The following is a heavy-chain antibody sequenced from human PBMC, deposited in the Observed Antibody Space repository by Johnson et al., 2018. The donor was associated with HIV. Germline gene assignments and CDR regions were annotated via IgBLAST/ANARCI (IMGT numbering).Heavy chain of an antibody. J-gene: IGHJ3*02. CDR3: ATELLRTEHDVFDI. V-gene: IGHV3-30-3*01. Sequence: QVQLVESGGGVVQPGRSLRLSCAASGFTFSTYAMHWVRQAPGKGLEWVAIISYDGTNEYYADSVKGRFTISRDNSKNTLYLKMNSLRAEDTAVYYCATELLRTEHDVFDIWGQGTMVTVSS. CDR2: ISYDGTNE. CDR1: GFTFSTYA. D-gene: IGHD3-10*01.